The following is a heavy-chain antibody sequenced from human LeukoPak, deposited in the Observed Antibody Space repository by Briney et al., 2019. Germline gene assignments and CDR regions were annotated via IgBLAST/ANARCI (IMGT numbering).Heavy chain of an antibody. J-gene: IGHJ6*03. CDR1: GFTFSSYA. CDR2: ISGSGDST. CDR3: AKLPNYVYYYYYMDV. Sequence: PGGSLRLSCAASGFTFSSYAMSWVRQVPGKGLKWVSAISGSGDSTYYPDSVKGRFTISRDNSKNTLYLQMNSLRAEDTAVYYCAKLPNYVYYYYYMDVWGKGTTVTVSS. V-gene: IGHV3-23*01. D-gene: IGHD3-16*01.